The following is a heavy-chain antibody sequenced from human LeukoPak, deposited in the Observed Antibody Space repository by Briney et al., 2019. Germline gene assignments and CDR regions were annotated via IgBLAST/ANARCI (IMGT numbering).Heavy chain of an antibody. CDR1: GFTFSTYK. CDR2: IFTTGSTI. Sequence: GGSLRLSCAASGFTFSTYKMHWVRQAPGKGLEWVSYIFTTGSTILYADSVKGRFTISRDNAKNSLYLQMNSLRAEDMAVYYCTRESSRDCDFDSWGQGTLATVSS. J-gene: IGHJ4*02. V-gene: IGHV3-48*03. D-gene: IGHD2-21*02. CDR3: TRESSRDCDFDS.